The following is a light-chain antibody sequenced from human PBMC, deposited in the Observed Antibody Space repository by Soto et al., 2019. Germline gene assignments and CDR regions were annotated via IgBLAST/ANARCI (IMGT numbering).Light chain of an antibody. V-gene: IGKV3-15*01. Sequence: EIVLTQSPGTLSLSPGERATLSCRASQSVSLHLAWYQQKPGQAPLLLNHGAFTRATGIPARFSGSGSGTEFTITSSRLQDEDVAIYYWQQHRNRPTFGQGTKVDIK. CDR3: QQHRNRPT. CDR2: GAF. CDR1: QSVSLH. J-gene: IGKJ1*01.